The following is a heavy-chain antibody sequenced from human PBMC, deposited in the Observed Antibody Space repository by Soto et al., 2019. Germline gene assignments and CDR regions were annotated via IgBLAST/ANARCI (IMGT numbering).Heavy chain of an antibody. Sequence: GGSLRLSCPGSGFTFSSYGMHWVRQAPGKGLAWVAVKSYDGSNKYYADSVKGRFTTSRDNSKNTLNLPINSRRAEDQAVYYFANHSEHNWNSASWGQGTLVTVSS. D-gene: IGHD1-7*01. J-gene: IGHJ4*02. V-gene: IGHV3-30*18. CDR1: GFTFSSYG. CDR3: ANHSEHNWNSAS. CDR2: KSYDGSNK.